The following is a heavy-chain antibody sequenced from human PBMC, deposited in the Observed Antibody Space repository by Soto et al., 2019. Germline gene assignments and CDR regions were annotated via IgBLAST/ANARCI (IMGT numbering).Heavy chain of an antibody. CDR3: ARDRLAMVRESFDP. Sequence: ASVKVSCKASGYTFPSYDINWVRQATGQGLEWMGWINPNSGNTGYAQKFQGRVTMTRNTSISTAYMELSSLRSEDTAVYYCARDRLAMVRESFDPWGQGTLVTVSS. CDR1: GYTFPSYD. D-gene: IGHD3-10*01. V-gene: IGHV1-8*01. CDR2: INPNSGNT. J-gene: IGHJ5*02.